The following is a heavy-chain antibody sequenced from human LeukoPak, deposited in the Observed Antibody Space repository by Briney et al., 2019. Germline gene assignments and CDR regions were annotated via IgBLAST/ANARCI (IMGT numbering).Heavy chain of an antibody. CDR1: GYSISSGYY. D-gene: IGHD3-22*01. CDR3: ARVQVFHYDSTGYPDAFNI. Sequence: SETLSLTCTVSGYSISSGYYWGWIRQPPGKGLEWIGNTYHSGNTYYNPSLKSRVTISIDTSKNQFSLKLSSVTAADTAVYYCARVQVFHYDSTGYPDAFNIWGQGTLVTVSS. J-gene: IGHJ3*02. CDR2: TYHSGNT. V-gene: IGHV4-38-2*02.